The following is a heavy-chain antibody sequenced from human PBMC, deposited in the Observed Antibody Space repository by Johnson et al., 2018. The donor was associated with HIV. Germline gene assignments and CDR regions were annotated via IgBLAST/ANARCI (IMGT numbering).Heavy chain of an antibody. V-gene: IGHV3-30*09. D-gene: IGHD3-3*01. CDR2: IRYDGSNK. J-gene: IGHJ3*01. CDR1: GFTFSTYA. Sequence: QVQLVESGGGVVQPGKSLRLSCAASGFTFSTYAMHWVRQAPGKGLEWVAFIRYDGSNKYYADSLKGRFAISRDNSRNTLDLRMDSLRVEDTAVYYCAREAYYARAFDLWGQGTMVTVSS. CDR3: AREAYYARAFDL.